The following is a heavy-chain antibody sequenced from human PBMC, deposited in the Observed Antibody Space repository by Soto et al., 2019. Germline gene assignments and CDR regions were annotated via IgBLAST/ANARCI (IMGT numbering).Heavy chain of an antibody. Sequence: PGRSLRLSCAASGFSISNYAMTWVRQALGKGLEWVSGIRGSGGSTYYADSVKGRFIISRDNSKNTLYLQMSSLRAEDTAIYYCAKVEFPVQLLNTLLDYRGPRTLVTVSS. CDR2: IRGSGGST. CDR1: GFSISNYA. CDR3: AKVEFPVQLLNTLLDY. J-gene: IGHJ4*02. D-gene: IGHD5-18*01. V-gene: IGHV3-23*01.